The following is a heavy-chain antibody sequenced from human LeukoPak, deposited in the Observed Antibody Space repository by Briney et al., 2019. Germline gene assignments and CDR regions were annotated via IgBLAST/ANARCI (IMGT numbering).Heavy chain of an antibody. D-gene: IGHD2-2*01. CDR2: ISYDGSNK. CDR3: AKAAPSIVVVPAAILAGPLDY. Sequence: QSGGSLRLSCAASGFTFSSYGMHWVRQAPGKGLEWVAVISYDGSNKYYADSVKGRFTISRDNSKNTLYLQMNSLRAEDTAVYYCAKAAPSIVVVPAAILAGPLDYWGQGTLVTVSS. CDR1: GFTFSSYG. J-gene: IGHJ4*02. V-gene: IGHV3-30*18.